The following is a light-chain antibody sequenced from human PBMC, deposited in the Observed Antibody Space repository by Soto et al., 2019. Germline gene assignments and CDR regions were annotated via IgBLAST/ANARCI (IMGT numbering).Light chain of an antibody. CDR2: SDT. V-gene: IGLV1-47*02. J-gene: IGLJ3*02. CDR3: ATWDDSLNGPV. Sequence: QSVLTQSPSASGTPGQRVTISCSGSSSNIGSNYVYWYRQLPGTAPKLLIYSDTQRPSGVPDRFSGSKSGTSASLAISGLRSEDEADYYCATWDDSLNGPVFGGGTQLTVL. CDR1: SSNIGSNY.